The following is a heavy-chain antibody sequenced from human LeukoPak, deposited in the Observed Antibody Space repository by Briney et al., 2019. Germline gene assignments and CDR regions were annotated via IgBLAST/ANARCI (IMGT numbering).Heavy chain of an antibody. V-gene: IGHV3-23*01. CDR1: GFTFSNYA. CDR3: AKHLGFGPQGRYFDY. CDR2: IGISVGST. D-gene: IGHD3-10*01. Sequence: GGSLRLSCAASGFTFSNYAMSWARQAPGKGLEWVSAIGISVGSTFYADSVKGRFTISRDNSKSTLSLQMNSLRAEDTAVYYCAKHLGFGPQGRYFDYWGQGTLVTVSS. J-gene: IGHJ4*02.